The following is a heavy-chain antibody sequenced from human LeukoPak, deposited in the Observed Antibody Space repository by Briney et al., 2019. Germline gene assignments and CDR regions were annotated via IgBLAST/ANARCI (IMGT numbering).Heavy chain of an antibody. D-gene: IGHD6-19*01. V-gene: IGHV4-39*01. CDR3: ARPGIAVGIDY. Sequence: SETLSLTCTVSGGSISSSSYYWGWIRQPPGKGLEWIGRIYYRGSTYYNPSLKSRVTISADKSKNQFSLKLSSVTAADTAVYYCARPGIAVGIDYWGQGTLVTVSS. CDR2: IYYRGST. CDR1: GGSISSSSYY. J-gene: IGHJ4*02.